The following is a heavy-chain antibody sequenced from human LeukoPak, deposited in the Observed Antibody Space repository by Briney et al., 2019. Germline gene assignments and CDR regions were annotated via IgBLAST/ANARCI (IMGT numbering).Heavy chain of an antibody. D-gene: IGHD3-3*01. Sequence: SETLSLTCAVYGGSFSGYYWSWIRQPPGKGLEWIREINHSGSTNYNPSLKSRVTISVDTSKNQFSLKLSSVTAADTAVYYCARGGYYTRVGFDYWGQGTLVTVSS. CDR1: GGSFSGYY. J-gene: IGHJ4*02. CDR3: ARGGYYTRVGFDY. V-gene: IGHV4-34*01. CDR2: INHSGST.